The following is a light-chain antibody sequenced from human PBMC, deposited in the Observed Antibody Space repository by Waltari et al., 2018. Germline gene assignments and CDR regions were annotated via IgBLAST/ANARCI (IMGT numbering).Light chain of an antibody. CDR3: SSRTSSSTQWV. Sequence: QSALTQPASVSGSPGQSITISCTGTSSHLDAYHFVFWYQQHPGKAPKLMIFDVSNRPSGVSDRFAGSKSGNTASLTISGLQAEDEADYYCSSRTSSSTQWVFGGGTKLTVL. CDR2: DVS. J-gene: IGLJ3*02. CDR1: SSHLDAYHF. V-gene: IGLV2-14*03.